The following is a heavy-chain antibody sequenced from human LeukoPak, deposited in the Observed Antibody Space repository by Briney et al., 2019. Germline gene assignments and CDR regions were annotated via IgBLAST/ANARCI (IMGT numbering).Heavy chain of an antibody. V-gene: IGHV4-34*01. CDR3: AIVASSSCFFGYYYYYGMDV. CDR1: GVSFSGYY. D-gene: IGHD2-2*01. CDR2: INHSGST. Sequence: PSGTLSLSCAVYGVSFSGYYWTWIRQPPGKGLEWIGEINHSGSTNYNPSLKSRVTISVDTSKSQFSLKLSSVPAADTAVYYWAIVASSSCFFGYYYYYGMDVWGKGTTVTVSS. J-gene: IGHJ6*04.